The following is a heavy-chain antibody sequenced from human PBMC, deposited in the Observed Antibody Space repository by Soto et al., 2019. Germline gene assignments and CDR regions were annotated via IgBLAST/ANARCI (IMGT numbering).Heavy chain of an antibody. CDR3: VKSDGCGGGACYTGTYYYFDV. D-gene: IGHD2-21*02. Sequence: DVQLLESGGGLVQPGGSLRLSCAASGFTSSTYALNWVRQAPGRGLEWVSTISESGHHTYYADSLKGRFTISRDKSTNTLSLQMNSLRAEDTAVYYCVKSDGCGGGACYTGTYYYFDVWGRGTLVTVSS. CDR2: ISESGHHT. V-gene: IGHV3-23*01. J-gene: IGHJ2*01. CDR1: GFTSSTYA.